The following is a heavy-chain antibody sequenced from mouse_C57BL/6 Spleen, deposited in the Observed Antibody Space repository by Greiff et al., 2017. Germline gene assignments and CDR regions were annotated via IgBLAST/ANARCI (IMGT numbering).Heavy chain of an antibody. CDR3: ARGTMVTTGDY. V-gene: IGHV1-64*01. CDR2: IHPNSGST. J-gene: IGHJ2*01. D-gene: IGHD2-2*01. CDR1: GYTFTSYW. Sequence: QVQLQQSGAELVKPGASVKLSCKASGYTFTSYWMHWVKQRPGQGLEWIGMIHPNSGSTNYNEKFKSKATLTVDKSSSTAYMQLSSLTSEDSAVYYCARGTMVTTGDYWGQGTTLTVSS.